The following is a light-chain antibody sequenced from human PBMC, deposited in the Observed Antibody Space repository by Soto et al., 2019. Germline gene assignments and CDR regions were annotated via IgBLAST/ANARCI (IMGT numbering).Light chain of an antibody. CDR2: TAS. Sequence: DIQMTQSPSSVSASVGDRVTITCRASQDISNYLAWYQQKPGKAPNLLIYTASSLQSGVPSKCSGSGSGTDFTLTISSLQPEDFATYYCQQTNSVPLTFGGGTKVEIK. CDR3: QQTNSVPLT. CDR1: QDISNY. J-gene: IGKJ4*01. V-gene: IGKV1-12*01.